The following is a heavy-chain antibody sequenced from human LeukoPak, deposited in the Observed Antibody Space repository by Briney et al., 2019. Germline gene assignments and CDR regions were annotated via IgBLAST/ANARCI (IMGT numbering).Heavy chain of an antibody. CDR3: ARDWSDGFDY. J-gene: IGHJ4*02. Sequence: QPGGTLRLSCAASGFTFSNYGMNWVRQAPGKGLEWVASIKEDGSEKYYVDSVKGRFTISRDNAKNSVYLQMNSLRAEDTAVYYCARDWSDGFDYWGQGTLVTVSS. D-gene: IGHD3-3*01. CDR2: IKEDGSEK. V-gene: IGHV3-7*01. CDR1: GFTFSNYG.